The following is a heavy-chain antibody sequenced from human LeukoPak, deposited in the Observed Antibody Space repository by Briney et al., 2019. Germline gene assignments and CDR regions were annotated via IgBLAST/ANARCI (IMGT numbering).Heavy chain of an antibody. CDR2: IDSTGAYT. D-gene: IGHD6-25*01. CDR1: GFIFSNYA. V-gene: IGHV3-23*01. Sequence: GGSLRLSCAASGFIFSNYAMSWVRQAPGKGLEWVSAIDSTGAYTWYADSVKGRFTISKGSSKTILYLQMNSLRAEDAAVYFCAKGSAAGRPYYFDYWGQGTLVTVSS. J-gene: IGHJ4*02. CDR3: AKGSAAGRPYYFDY.